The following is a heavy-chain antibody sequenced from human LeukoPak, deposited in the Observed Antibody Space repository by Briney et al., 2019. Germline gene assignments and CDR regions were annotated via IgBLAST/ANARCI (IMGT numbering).Heavy chain of an antibody. CDR2: IYYSGST. CDR3: ARTDGSGSFLGYYFDY. Sequence: SETLSLTCTVSGGSISSYYWSWIRQPPGKGLEWIGYIYYSGSTNYNPSLKSRVTISVDTSKNQFSLKLSSVTAADTAVYYCARTDGSGSFLGYYFDYWGPGTLVTVSS. D-gene: IGHD3-10*01. CDR1: GGSISSYY. J-gene: IGHJ4*02. V-gene: IGHV4-59*01.